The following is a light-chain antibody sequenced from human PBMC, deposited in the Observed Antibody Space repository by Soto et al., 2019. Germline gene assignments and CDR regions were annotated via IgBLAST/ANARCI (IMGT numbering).Light chain of an antibody. CDR2: DVS. Sequence: QSVLTQPRSVSGSPGQSVTISCTGTSSDVGDYNYVSWYQQYPGKAPKLVIYDVSKRPSGVPDRFSGSKSGNTASLTISGLQAEDEADYYCWSFEGSYTFGVFGGGTKLTVL. CDR1: SSDVGDYNY. V-gene: IGLV2-11*01. J-gene: IGLJ3*02. CDR3: WSFEGSYTFGV.